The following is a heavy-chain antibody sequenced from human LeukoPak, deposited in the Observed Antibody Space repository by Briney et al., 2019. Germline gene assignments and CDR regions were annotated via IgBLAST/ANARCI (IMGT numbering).Heavy chain of an antibody. V-gene: IGHV4-4*07. D-gene: IGHD3-22*01. CDR3: AREDYYDSSGYYPFDY. Sequence: SETLSLTCTVSGGSISSSYWSWIRQPAGKGLEWIGRIYTSGSTNYSPSLTSRVTMSVDTSKNQFSLKLSSVTAADTAVYYCAREDYYDSSGYYPFDYWGQGTLVTVSS. CDR1: GGSISSSY. J-gene: IGHJ4*02. CDR2: IYTSGST.